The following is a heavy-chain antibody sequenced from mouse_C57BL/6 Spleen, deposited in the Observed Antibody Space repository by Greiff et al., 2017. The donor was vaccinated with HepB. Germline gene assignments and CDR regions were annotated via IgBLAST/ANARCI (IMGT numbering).Heavy chain of an antibody. Sequence: DVKLQESGPGMVKPSQSLSLTCTVTGYSITSGYDWHWIRHFPGNKLEWMGYISYSGSTNYNPSLKSRISITHDTSKNHFFLKLHSVTTEDTATYYCARGGYGSYYAMDYWGQGTSVTVSS. CDR1: GYSITSGYD. J-gene: IGHJ4*01. CDR3: ARGGYGSYYAMDY. V-gene: IGHV3-1*01. CDR2: ISYSGST. D-gene: IGHD1-1*01.